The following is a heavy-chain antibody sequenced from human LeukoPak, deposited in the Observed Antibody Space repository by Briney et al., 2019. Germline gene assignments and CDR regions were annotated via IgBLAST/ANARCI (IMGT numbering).Heavy chain of an antibody. CDR2: ISHSGST. V-gene: IGHV4-34*01. CDR1: GGSFSGYY. J-gene: IGHJ4*02. Sequence: SETLSLTCAVYGGSFSGYYWSWIRQPPGKGLEWIGEISHSGSTNYNPSLKSRVTISVDTSKNQFSLKLSSVTAADTAVYYCARGLITVTIDYWGQGTLVTVSS. D-gene: IGHD4-17*01. CDR3: ARGLITVTIDY.